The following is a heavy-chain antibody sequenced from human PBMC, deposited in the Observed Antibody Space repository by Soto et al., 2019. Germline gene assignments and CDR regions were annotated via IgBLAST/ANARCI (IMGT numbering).Heavy chain of an antibody. CDR3: AKGSGSVRPYYFDS. V-gene: IGHV3-23*01. CDR2: VGGSGANT. D-gene: IGHD6-6*01. CDR1: GFTFSSYA. Sequence: EVQLLESGGGLIQPGGSLRLSCAASGFTFSSYAMSWVRQAPGKGLEWVAAVGGSGANTWYADSVKGRFTISRDNSKNSLFFQMYSLGAEDTAVYYCAKGSGSVRPYYFDSWGQGTLVTVSS. J-gene: IGHJ4*02.